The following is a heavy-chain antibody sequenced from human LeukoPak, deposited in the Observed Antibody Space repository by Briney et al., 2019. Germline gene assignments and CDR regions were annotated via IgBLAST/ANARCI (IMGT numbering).Heavy chain of an antibody. CDR2: ISYDGSNK. CDR1: GFTFSSYA. Sequence: GGSLRLSCAASGFTFSSYAMHWVRQAPGKGLEWVAVISYDGSNKYYADSVRGRFTISRDNSKNTLYLQMNSLRVEDTAVYYCASLLQTEFGGYRPFDYWGQGTLVTVSS. D-gene: IGHD3-10*01. V-gene: IGHV3-30-3*01. CDR3: ASLLQTEFGGYRPFDY. J-gene: IGHJ4*02.